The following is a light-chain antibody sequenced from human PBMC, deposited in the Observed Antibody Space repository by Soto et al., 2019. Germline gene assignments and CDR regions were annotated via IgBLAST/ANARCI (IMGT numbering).Light chain of an antibody. Sequence: QSALTQPPSASGSPGQSVTISCTGAGTDVGQYNYVSWYQQHPGKAPKLLIHHVSSRPSGVPARFSGSKSGNTASLTVSGLQTEDEADYYCSSYGGFNNVLFGGGTKLTVL. V-gene: IGLV2-8*01. CDR2: HVS. CDR3: SSYGGFNNVL. J-gene: IGLJ2*01. CDR1: GTDVGQYNY.